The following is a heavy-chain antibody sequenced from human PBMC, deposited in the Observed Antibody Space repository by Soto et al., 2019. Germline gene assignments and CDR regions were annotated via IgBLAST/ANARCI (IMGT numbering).Heavy chain of an antibody. J-gene: IGHJ6*03. V-gene: IGHV3-23*01. CDR3: TRRYDILTAVRDYYYMDV. Sequence: PGGSLRLSCAASGFDFSSYAMSWVRQAPGKGLEWVSAISGDGGTTYYADSVKGRFTISRDDSKNTAYLQMNSLKTEDTAVYYCTRRYDILTAVRDYYYMDVWGKGTTVTVSS. CDR1: GFDFSSYA. CDR2: ISGDGGTT. D-gene: IGHD3-9*01.